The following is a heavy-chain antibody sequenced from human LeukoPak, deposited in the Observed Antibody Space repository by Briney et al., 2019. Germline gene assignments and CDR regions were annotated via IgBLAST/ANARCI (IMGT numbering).Heavy chain of an antibody. CDR2: IKSKTDGGTT. CDR1: GFTFSNAW. Sequence: PGGSLRLSCAASGFTFSNAWMSWVRQAPGKGLEWVGRIKSKTDGGTTDYAAPVKGRFTISRDDSKNTLYLQMNSLKTEDTAVYYCTTEGVEGVLRFLEWLSNFDYWGQGTLVTVSS. D-gene: IGHD3-3*01. CDR3: TTEGVEGVLRFLEWLSNFDY. J-gene: IGHJ4*02. V-gene: IGHV3-15*01.